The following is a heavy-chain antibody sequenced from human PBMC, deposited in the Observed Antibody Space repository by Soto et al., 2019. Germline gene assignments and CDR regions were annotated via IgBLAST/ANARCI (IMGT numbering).Heavy chain of an antibody. J-gene: IGHJ4*02. CDR3: AREDSIIIPAVSDS. D-gene: IGHD2-2*01. CDR2: ISKSDYT. Sequence: GSLRLSCTVSGFAFNNYGINWVRQAPGKGLEWVSSISKSDYTYYSDSVKGRFAISRDNAKSSVSLQMNTLRVEDTAVYYCAREDSIIIPAVSDSWGQGTLVTVSS. V-gene: IGHV3-21*01. CDR1: GFAFNNYG.